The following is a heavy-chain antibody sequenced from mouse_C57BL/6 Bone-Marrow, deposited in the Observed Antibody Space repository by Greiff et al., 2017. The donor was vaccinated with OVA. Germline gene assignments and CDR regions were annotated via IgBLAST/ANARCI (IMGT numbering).Heavy chain of an antibody. CDR3: ARHSSADYDYAMDY. Sequence: EVKLMESGGGLVQPGESLKLSCESNEYEFPSHAMSWVRKTPEKRLELVAAINSDGGSTYYPDTMERRFIISRDNTKKTLYLQMSSLRSEDTALYYCARHSSADYDYAMDYWGQGTSVTVSS. J-gene: IGHJ4*01. V-gene: IGHV5-2*01. D-gene: IGHD2-4*01. CDR1: EYEFPSHA. CDR2: INSDGGST.